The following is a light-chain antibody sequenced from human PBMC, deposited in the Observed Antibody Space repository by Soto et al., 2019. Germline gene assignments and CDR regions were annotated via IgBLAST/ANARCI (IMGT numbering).Light chain of an antibody. CDR3: QNQNNAPWT. CDR1: QGIGNY. Sequence: DIQMTQSPSSLSASVGDRVTITCRASQGIGNYLAWYQQKSGKVPKLLIYAASTLQSGVPSRFSGSRSGTDFALTISGLQPEDVATYYCQNQNNAPWTFGHGTKVEIQ. CDR2: AAS. V-gene: IGKV1-27*01. J-gene: IGKJ1*01.